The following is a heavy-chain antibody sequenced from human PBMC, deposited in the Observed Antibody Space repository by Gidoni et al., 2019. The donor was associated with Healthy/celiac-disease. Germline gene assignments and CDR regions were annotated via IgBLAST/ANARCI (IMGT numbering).Heavy chain of an antibody. Sequence: QVQLVQSGAEVKKPGASVKVSCKASGYTFTSYYMPWVRQAPGQGLEWMGIINPSGGSTSYAQKFQGRVTMTRDTSTSTVYMELSSLRSEDTAVYYCARGADVGATRFLLRNWGQGTLVTVSS. CDR2: INPSGGST. CDR3: ARGADVGATRFLLRN. CDR1: GYTFTSYY. J-gene: IGHJ4*02. V-gene: IGHV1-46*01. D-gene: IGHD1-26*01.